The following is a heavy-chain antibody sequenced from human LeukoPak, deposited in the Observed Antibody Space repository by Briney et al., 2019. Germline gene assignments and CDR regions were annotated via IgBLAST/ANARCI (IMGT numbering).Heavy chain of an antibody. CDR3: AKGSGYSLTAPYYFDY. V-gene: IGHV3-9*03. CDR2: IDWNSANI. D-gene: IGHD1-26*01. Sequence: GRTLCPSCAASGFTFDDYAMHWVGQARAKGLEWVSSIDWNSANIGYADSVKGRFTISRDNAKNSLYLQINSVRAEDMALYYCAKGSGYSLTAPYYFDYWCQGTLVTVSS. J-gene: IGHJ4*02. CDR1: GFTFDDYA.